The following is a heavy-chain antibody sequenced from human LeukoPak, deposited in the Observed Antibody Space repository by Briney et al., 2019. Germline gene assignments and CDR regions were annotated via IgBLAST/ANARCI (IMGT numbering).Heavy chain of an antibody. CDR3: ARDSALAQAVMFDY. J-gene: IGHJ4*02. V-gene: IGHV4-38-2*02. Sequence: PGGSLRLSCAASGFTFSSYGMSWIRQPPGKGLEWTGSIDHSGSTYYNPSLKSRITISVDTSKNQFSLKLSSVTAADTAVYYCARDSALAQAVMFDYWGQGTLVTVSS. D-gene: IGHD6-19*01. CDR1: GFTFSSYG. CDR2: IDHSGST.